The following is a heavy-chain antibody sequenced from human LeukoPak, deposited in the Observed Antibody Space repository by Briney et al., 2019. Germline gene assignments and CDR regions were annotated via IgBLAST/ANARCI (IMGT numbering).Heavy chain of an antibody. CDR3: ATERSGSYYNGDAAFDI. CDR1: GYTLTELS. CDR2: FDPEDGET. V-gene: IGHV1-24*01. J-gene: IGHJ3*02. Sequence: ASVKVSCKVSGYTLTELSMHWVRQAPGKGLEWMGGFDPEDGETIYAQKFQGRVTMNEDTSTDTAYMELSSLRSEDTAVYYCATERSGSYYNGDAAFDIWGQGTMVTVSS. D-gene: IGHD3-10*01.